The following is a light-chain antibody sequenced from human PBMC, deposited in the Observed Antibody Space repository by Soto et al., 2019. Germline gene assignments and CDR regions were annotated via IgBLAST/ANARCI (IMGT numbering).Light chain of an antibody. CDR1: RSDVGAYNY. CDR3: SSYTTIKTVV. V-gene: IGLV2-14*01. CDR2: EVS. Sequence: QSALTQPASVSGSPGQSIAISCTGTRSDVGAYNYVSWFQHHPGKAPKLIIFEVSNRPSGISDRFSGFKSANTAYLTISGVQPEDEADYHCSSYTTIKTVVFGGGTKLTVL. J-gene: IGLJ2*01.